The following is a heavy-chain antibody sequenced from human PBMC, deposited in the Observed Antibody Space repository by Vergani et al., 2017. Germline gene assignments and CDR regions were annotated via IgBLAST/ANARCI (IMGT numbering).Heavy chain of an antibody. CDR1: GGTFSSYA. CDR2: IIPIFGTA. D-gene: IGHD3-22*01. V-gene: IGHV1-69*18. CDR3: ARDLGYYDSSGYAAFDI. J-gene: IGHJ3*02. Sequence: QVQLVQSGAEVKKPGSSVKVSCKASGGTFSSYAISWVRRAPGQGLEWMGRIIPIFGTANYAQKFQGRVTITADESTSTAYMELSSLRSEDTAVYYCARDLGYYDSSGYAAFDIWGQGTMVTVSS.